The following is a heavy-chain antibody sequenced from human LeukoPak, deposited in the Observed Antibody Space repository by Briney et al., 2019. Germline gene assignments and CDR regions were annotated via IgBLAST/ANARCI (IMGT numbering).Heavy chain of an antibody. CDR3: ARGGGGRYYWVDY. V-gene: IGHV1-46*01. CDR2: INPTGGST. J-gene: IGHJ4*02. Sequence: ASVKVSCKASGYTFTSYYMHWVRQAPVQGLEWMGIINPTGGSTTYTQKFQGRVTMTRDTSTSTVYMELSSLRSEDTAVYFCARGGGGRYYWVDYWGQGTLVTVSS. D-gene: IGHD1-26*01. CDR1: GYTFTSYY.